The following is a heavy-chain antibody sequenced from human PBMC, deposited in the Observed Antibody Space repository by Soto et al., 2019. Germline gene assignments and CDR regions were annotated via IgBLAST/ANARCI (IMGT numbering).Heavy chain of an antibody. CDR1: GGTFSNYA. Sequence: QVQLVQYGAEVKKPGSSVKVSCKASGGTFSNYAISWVRQAPGQGLEWMGGIIPISGTANYAQKFQGRVTITAGESTSTAYMELSSLRSEDTAVYYCARSQGSSTSLEIYYYYYYGMDVWGQGTTVTVSS. V-gene: IGHV1-69*01. D-gene: IGHD2-2*01. CDR2: IIPISGTA. J-gene: IGHJ6*02. CDR3: ARSQGSSTSLEIYYYYYYGMDV.